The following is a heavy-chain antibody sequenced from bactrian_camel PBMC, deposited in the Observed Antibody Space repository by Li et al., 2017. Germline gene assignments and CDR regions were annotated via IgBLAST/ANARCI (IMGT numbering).Heavy chain of an antibody. V-gene: IGHV3S26*01. J-gene: IGHJ4*01. CDR1: EYTSRSNC. Sequence: QVQLVESGGGSVQTGGSLRLSCSSSEYTSRSNCMGWFRQAPGKGREGVAIIDRDGGSTYADSVKGRFTISKGQAKHTLNLQMNSLKPEDTAVYYCAAQYCRGSSLSTLLHSPAFFFLLGPGDPGHRL. CDR2: IDRDGGS. D-gene: IGHD2*01. CDR3: AAQYCRGSSLSTLLHSPAFFFL.